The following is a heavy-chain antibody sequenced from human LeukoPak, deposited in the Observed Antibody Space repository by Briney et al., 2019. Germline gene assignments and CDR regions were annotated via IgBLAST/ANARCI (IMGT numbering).Heavy chain of an antibody. J-gene: IGHJ4*02. CDR3: ARASGRGDYGY. D-gene: IGHD4-17*01. V-gene: IGHV4-59*01. Sequence: SETLSLTCTVSGGSISSYYWSWIRQPPGKGLEWIGYIYYSGSTNYNPSLKSRVTISVDTSKDQFSLKLSSVTAADTAVYYCARASGRGDYGYWGQGTLVTVSS. CDR2: IYYSGST. CDR1: GGSISSYY.